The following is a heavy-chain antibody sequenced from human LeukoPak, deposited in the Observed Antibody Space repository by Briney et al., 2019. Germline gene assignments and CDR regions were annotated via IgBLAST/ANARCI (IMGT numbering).Heavy chain of an antibody. CDR1: GGSISSYY. CDR2: IYTSGST. V-gene: IGHV4-4*07. Sequence: SETLSLTCTVSGGSISSYYWSWIRQPAGKGLGWIGRIYTSGSTNYNPSLKSRVTMSVDTSKNQFSLKLSSVTAADTAVYYCARDLSDSSGYYYYYYMDVWGKGTTVTVSS. CDR3: ARDLSDSSGYYYYYYMDV. J-gene: IGHJ6*03. D-gene: IGHD3-22*01.